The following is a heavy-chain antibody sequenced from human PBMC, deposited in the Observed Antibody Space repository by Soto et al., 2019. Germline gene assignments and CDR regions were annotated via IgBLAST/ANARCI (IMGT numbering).Heavy chain of an antibody. CDR2: VYHTGDT. V-gene: IGHV4-4*02. D-gene: IGHD2-21*02. CDR3: AREIVTAGGNNSFDP. Sequence: QVQLQESGPRLVKPSGSLSLTCGVSGGTVASSHWWSWVRQSPGGGLEWIGNVYHTGDTNFNPSLQSRVTISVDKSNNPFSLRLNSLTAADTAVYFCAREIVTAGGNNSFDPWGPGTLVTVSS. J-gene: IGHJ5*02. CDR1: GGTVASSHW.